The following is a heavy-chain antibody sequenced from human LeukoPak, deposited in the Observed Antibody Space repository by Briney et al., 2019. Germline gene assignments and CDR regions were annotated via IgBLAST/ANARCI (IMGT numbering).Heavy chain of an antibody. CDR1: GFTFSSYW. CDR2: IRYDGSNK. CDR3: AKDIVAAGLFFDY. D-gene: IGHD6-13*01. V-gene: IGHV3-30*02. Sequence: GGSLRLSCVASGFTFSSYWMHWVRQAPGKGLEWVAFIRYDGSNKYYADSVKGRFTISRDNSKNTLYLQMNSLRAEDTAVYYCAKDIVAAGLFFDYWGQGTLVTVSS. J-gene: IGHJ4*02.